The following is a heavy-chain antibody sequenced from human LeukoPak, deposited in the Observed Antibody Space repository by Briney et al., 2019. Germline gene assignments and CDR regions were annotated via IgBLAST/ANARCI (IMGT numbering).Heavy chain of an antibody. CDR1: GFTFSGSA. CDR2: IRSKSNSYAT. D-gene: IGHD2-21*02. V-gene: IGHV3-73*01. CDR3: TRHLPLAYCGGDCYSYYGMDV. Sequence: GGSLRLSCAASGFTFSGSAMHWVRQASGKGLEWVGRIRSKSNSYATAYAASVKGRFTISRDDSKNTAYLQMNSLKTEDTAVYYCTRHLPLAYCGGDCYSYYGMDVWGQGTTVTVSS. J-gene: IGHJ6*02.